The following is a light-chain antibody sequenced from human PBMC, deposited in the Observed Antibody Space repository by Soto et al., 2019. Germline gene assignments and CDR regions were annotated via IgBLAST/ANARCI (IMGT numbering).Light chain of an antibody. V-gene: IGKV3-20*01. CDR1: QSVSSRY. Sequence: EIVLTQAPGTLSLSPGERATLFCRASQSVSSRYAAWYQHKPGQAPRLLIFGASSRATGIPDRFSSSASGPDFTLTISRLEPEDFAVYYCQQYGSSLLTFGGGTKVEI. CDR3: QQYGSSLLT. CDR2: GAS. J-gene: IGKJ4*01.